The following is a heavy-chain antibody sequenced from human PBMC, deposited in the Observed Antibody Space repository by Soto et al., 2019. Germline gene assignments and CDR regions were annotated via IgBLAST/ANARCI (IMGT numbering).Heavy chain of an antibody. D-gene: IGHD6-13*01. V-gene: IGHV4-30-4*01. CDR1: GGSISSGDYY. J-gene: IGHJ6*02. CDR2: IYYSGST. CDR3: ARVAAAGHYYYYGMDV. Sequence: PSETLSLACTVSGGSISSGDYYWSWIRQPPGKGLEWIGYIYYSGSTYYNPSLKSRVTISVDTSKNQFSLKLSSVTAADTAVYYCARVAAAGHYYYYGMDVWGQGTTVTVSS.